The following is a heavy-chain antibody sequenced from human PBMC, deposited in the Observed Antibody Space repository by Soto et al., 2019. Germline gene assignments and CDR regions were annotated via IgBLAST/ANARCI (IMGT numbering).Heavy chain of an antibody. D-gene: IGHD2-2*02. V-gene: IGHV4-34*01. Sequence: SETLSLTCAVYGGSFSGYYWSWIRQPPGKGLEWIGEINHSGSTNYNPSLKSRVTISVDTSKNQFSLKLSSVTAADTAVYYCARPIPTGYYYYGMDVWGQGTTVTVSS. CDR2: INHSGST. J-gene: IGHJ6*02. CDR1: GGSFSGYY. CDR3: ARPIPTGYYYYGMDV.